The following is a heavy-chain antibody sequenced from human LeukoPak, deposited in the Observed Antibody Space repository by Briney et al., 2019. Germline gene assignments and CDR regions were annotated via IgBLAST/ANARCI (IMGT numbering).Heavy chain of an antibody. CDR3: ATDGGAAAGRHFQH. D-gene: IGHD6-13*01. CDR1: GFTFSSYA. CDR2: ISSSGGST. V-gene: IGHV3-64*01. J-gene: IGHJ1*01. Sequence: GGSLRLSCAASGFTFSSYAMHWVRQAPGKGLEYASAISSSGGSTYYANSVKGRFTISRDNSKNTLYLQMGSLRAEDMAVYYCATDGGAAAGRHFQHWGQGTLVTVSS.